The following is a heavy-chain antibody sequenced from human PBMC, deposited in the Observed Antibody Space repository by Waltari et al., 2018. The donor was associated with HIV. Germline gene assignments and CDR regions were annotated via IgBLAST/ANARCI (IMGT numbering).Heavy chain of an antibody. J-gene: IGHJ4*02. CDR1: EYAFTHNC. V-gene: IGHV3-21*03. CDR2: LRRKTNEV. D-gene: IGHD2-15*01. Sequence: ESWGGHVQAGASIRPSGRITEYAFTHNCTNWVRQILGGGMEWVASLRRKTNEVHYLYSVRGRFSIVRDPDKSILYLEMASLKVEDSGTYYCVRDDPGYVPIDHWGQGTLVSVSS. CDR3: VRDDPGYVPIDH.